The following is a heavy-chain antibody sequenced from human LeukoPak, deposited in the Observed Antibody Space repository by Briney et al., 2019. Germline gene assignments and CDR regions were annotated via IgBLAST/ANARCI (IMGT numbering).Heavy chain of an antibody. CDR2: ISGSGGRT. Sequence: GGSLRLSCAASGFTFSDYYMSWIRQAPGKGLEWVSAISGSGGRTYYADSVKGRFTISRDNSKNTLYLQMNSLRAEDTAVYYCAKEKDSSGYFDYWGQGTLVTVS. D-gene: IGHD3-22*01. CDR1: GFTFSDYY. CDR3: AKEKDSSGYFDY. V-gene: IGHV3-23*01. J-gene: IGHJ4*02.